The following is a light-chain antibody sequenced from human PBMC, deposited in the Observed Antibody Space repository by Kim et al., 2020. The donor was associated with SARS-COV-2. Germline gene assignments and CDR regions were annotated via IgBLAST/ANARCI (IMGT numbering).Light chain of an antibody. CDR1: SGHSSYA. V-gene: IGLV4-69*01. CDR3: QTWGTGSWV. J-gene: IGLJ3*02. Sequence: ASVKLTCTLSSGHSSYAIALHQQQPEKGPRYLMKLNSDGSHSKGDGIPDRFSGSSSGAERYLTISSLQSEDEADYYCQTWGTGSWVFGGGTQLTVL. CDR2: LNSDGSH.